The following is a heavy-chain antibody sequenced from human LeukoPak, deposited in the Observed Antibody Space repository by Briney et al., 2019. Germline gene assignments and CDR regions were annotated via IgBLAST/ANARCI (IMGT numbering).Heavy chain of an antibody. D-gene: IGHD3-22*01. CDR1: GGSFSGYY. J-gene: IGHJ1*01. V-gene: IGHV4-34*01. CDR2: INHSGST. Sequence: SETLSLTCAVYGGSFSGYYWSGIRQPPGKGLEWMGEINHSGSTNYNPSLKSRVTISVDTSKNQFSLKLSSVTAADTAVYYCARNYYDSSGYWGYFQHWGQGTLVTVSS. CDR3: ARNYYDSSGYWGYFQH.